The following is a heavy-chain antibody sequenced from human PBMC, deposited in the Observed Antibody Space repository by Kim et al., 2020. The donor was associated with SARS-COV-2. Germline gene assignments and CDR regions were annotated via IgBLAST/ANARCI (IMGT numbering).Heavy chain of an antibody. Sequence: GGSLRLSCAASGFPFSSYWIHWVRQAPGKGLEWLSRINSYGTDANYADSLKGRFSFSRDNVKNTVYLQLSSLRADDTAMYYCARDRPHNAFDIWGQGTMVTVSS. CDR3: ARDRPHNAFDI. J-gene: IGHJ3*02. V-gene: IGHV3-74*01. CDR2: INSYGTDA. CDR1: GFPFSSYW.